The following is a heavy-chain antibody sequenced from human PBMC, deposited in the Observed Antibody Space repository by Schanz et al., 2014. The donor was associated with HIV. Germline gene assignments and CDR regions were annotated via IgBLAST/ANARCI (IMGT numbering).Heavy chain of an antibody. J-gene: IGHJ3*01. CDR3: RVFMFTYDV. Sequence: EAQLVESGGGLVKPGGSLRLSCAASGFTFGTTWMYWVRQGPGKGLTWVSYITPDGSVTYADSVKGRFTASRDSSKNTLFLQMNSLRVEDTATYYCRVFMFTYDVWGQGTMVTVSS. D-gene: IGHD3-16*01. CDR1: GFTFGTTW. CDR2: ITPDGSVT. V-gene: IGHV3-74*02.